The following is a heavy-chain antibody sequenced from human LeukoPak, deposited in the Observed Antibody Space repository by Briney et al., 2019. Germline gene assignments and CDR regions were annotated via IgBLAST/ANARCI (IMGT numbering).Heavy chain of an antibody. Sequence: SETLSLTCAVYGGSFSGYYWTWIRQPPGKGLEWIGEINHSGSTNYKPSLKSRVTISIDTSKNHFSLKLSSVTAADTAVYYCAGGDYYDSSGNYSILGYWGQGTLVTVSS. CDR3: AGGDYYDSSGNYSILGY. CDR1: GGSFSGYY. J-gene: IGHJ4*02. V-gene: IGHV4-34*01. CDR2: INHSGST. D-gene: IGHD3-22*01.